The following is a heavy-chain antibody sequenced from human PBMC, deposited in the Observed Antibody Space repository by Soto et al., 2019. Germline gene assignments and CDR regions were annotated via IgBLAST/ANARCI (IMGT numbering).Heavy chain of an antibody. CDR1: GFTVSSNY. J-gene: IGHJ4*02. CDR2: IYSGGST. V-gene: IGHV3-66*01. CDR3: ARDGFPCSGGSCYYFDY. D-gene: IGHD2-15*01. Sequence: GGSLRLSCAASGFTVSSNYMSWVRQAPGKGLEWVSVIYSGGSTYYADSVKGRFTISRDNSKNTLYLQMNSLRAEDTAVYYCARDGFPCSGGSCYYFDYWGQGTLVTVSS.